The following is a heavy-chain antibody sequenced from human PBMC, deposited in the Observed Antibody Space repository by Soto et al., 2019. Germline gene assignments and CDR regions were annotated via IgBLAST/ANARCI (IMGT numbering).Heavy chain of an antibody. V-gene: IGHV3-15*01. CDR2: TKGKTDGGTT. D-gene: IGHD6-13*01. Sequence: GGSLRLSCAASGFTFSNAWITWVRQAPGKGLEWVGRTKGKTDGGTTDYGAPVKGRFTISRDDSKNTLYLQMNSLKTEDTGVYYCTTGVLRVDVWGQGTTVTVSS. J-gene: IGHJ6*02. CDR1: GFTFSNAW. CDR3: TTGVLRVDV.